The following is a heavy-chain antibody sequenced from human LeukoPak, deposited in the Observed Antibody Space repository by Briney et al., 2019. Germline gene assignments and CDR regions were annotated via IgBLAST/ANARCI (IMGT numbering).Heavy chain of an antibody. D-gene: IGHD3-22*01. CDR1: GGSISSYY. CDR3: ARAKAEYYYDSSGYYYRYFDY. CDR2: IYYSGST. V-gene: IGHV4-59*01. J-gene: IGHJ4*02. Sequence: SETLSLTCPVSGGSISSYYWSWIRQPPGKGLEGIGYIYYSGSTNYNPSLKSRVTISVDTSKNQFSLKLSSVTAADTAVYYCARAKAEYYYDSSGYYYRYFDYWGQGTLVTVSS.